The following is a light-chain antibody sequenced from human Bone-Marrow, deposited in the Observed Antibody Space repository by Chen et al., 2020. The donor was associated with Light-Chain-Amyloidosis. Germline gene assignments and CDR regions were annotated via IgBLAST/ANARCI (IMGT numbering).Light chain of an antibody. V-gene: IGLV3-21*02. CDR1: NIGSTS. CDR2: DDS. Sequence: SYVLTQPSSVSVAPGQTATIACGGNNIGSTSVHRYQQTPGQAPLLVVYDDSDRPSGIPERLSGSNSVNTATLTIIRVEAGDEADYYCQVWDRSSDRPVFGGGTKLTVL. CDR3: QVWDRSSDRPV. J-gene: IGLJ3*02.